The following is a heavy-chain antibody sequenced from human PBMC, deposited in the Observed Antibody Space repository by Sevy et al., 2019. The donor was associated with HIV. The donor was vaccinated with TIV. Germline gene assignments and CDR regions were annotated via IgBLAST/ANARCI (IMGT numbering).Heavy chain of an antibody. J-gene: IGHJ4*02. CDR2: LNPNSGGT. D-gene: IGHD6-19*01. CDR1: GYTFTENF. CDR3: ARTATSGWGEDY. Sequence: ASVKVSCKASGYTFTENFVHWVRQAPGQGLEWMGRLNPNSGGTDYAQKFQGRVTMTRDPSISTAYMELSGLRFDDTAVYYCARTATSGWGEDYWGQGTLVTVSS. V-gene: IGHV1-2*06.